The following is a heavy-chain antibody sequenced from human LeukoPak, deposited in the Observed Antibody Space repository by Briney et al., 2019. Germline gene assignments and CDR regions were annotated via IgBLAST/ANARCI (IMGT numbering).Heavy chain of an antibody. CDR1: GYTFTSYG. J-gene: IGHJ4*02. V-gene: IGHV1-18*01. Sequence: GASVKVSCQASGYTFTSYGISWVRQAPGQGLEWMGWISAYNGNTNYAQKLQGRVTMTTDTSTSTAYMELRSLRSDDTAVYYCARDMGTGYCSSTSCYVYWGQGTLVTVSS. CDR2: ISAYNGNT. CDR3: ARDMGTGYCSSTSCYVY. D-gene: IGHD2-2*01.